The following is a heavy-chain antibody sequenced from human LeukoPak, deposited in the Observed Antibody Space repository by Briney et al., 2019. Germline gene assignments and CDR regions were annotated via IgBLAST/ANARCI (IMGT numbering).Heavy chain of an antibody. D-gene: IGHD7-27*01. CDR2: ISGSGGST. CDR3: AKSNWGFVPHYFDY. CDR1: GFSFSSYA. Sequence: PGGSLRLSCAASGFSFSSYAMSWVRQPPGKGLEWVSAISGSGGSTYYADYVKGRFTISRDNSKNSLYLQMNSLRAEDTAVYYCAKSNWGFVPHYFDYWGQGTLVTVSS. V-gene: IGHV3-23*01. J-gene: IGHJ4*02.